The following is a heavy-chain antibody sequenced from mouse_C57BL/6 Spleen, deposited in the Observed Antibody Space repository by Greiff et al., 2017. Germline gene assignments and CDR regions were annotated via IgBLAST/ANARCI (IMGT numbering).Heavy chain of an antibody. J-gene: IGHJ1*03. D-gene: IGHD1-1*01. CDR2: IDPENGDT. CDR1: GFNIKDDY. CDR3: TAHYYGSPYWYFDV. Sequence: EVKLMESGAELVRPGASVKLSCTASGFNIKDDYMHWVKQRPEQGLEWIGWIDPENGDTEYASKFQGKATITADTSSNTAYLQLSSLTSEDTAVYYCTAHYYGSPYWYFDVWGTGTTVTVSS. V-gene: IGHV14-4*01.